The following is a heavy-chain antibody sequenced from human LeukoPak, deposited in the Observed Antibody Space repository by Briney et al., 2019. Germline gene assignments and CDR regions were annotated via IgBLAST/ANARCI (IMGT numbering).Heavy chain of an antibody. CDR2: TSSSDAGT. CDR3: ARIAPAGALDI. J-gene: IGHJ3*02. Sequence: GGSLRLSCAASGFTLSTYAMSWVRQTPGKGLEWVAATSSSDAGTYHADSVRGRFTISRDNSKNSLYLQMNSLRAEDTAVYYCARIAPAGALDIWGQGTMVTVSS. CDR1: GFTLSTYA. V-gene: IGHV3-23*01. D-gene: IGHD6-13*01.